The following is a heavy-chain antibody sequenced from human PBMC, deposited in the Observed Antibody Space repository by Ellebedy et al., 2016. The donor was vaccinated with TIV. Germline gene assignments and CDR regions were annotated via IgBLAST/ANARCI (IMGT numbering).Heavy chain of an antibody. CDR3: AKVALGYSGWDWFDP. CDR1: GFTFRSYS. Sequence: GGSLRLXCAASGFTFRSYSMTWVRQAPGKGLEWVALISAGGGHLHYPDSVKGRFTVSRDDSENTVYLHMDSLRAEDTALYYCAKVALGYSGWDWFDPWGQGAQVTVSS. CDR2: ISAGGGHL. J-gene: IGHJ5*02. V-gene: IGHV3-23*01. D-gene: IGHD5-12*01.